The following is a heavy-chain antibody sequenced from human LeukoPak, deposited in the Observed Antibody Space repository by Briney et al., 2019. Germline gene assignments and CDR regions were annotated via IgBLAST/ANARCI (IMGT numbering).Heavy chain of an antibody. Sequence: SVKVSCKASGYTFTSYAMHWVGQAPGQRLEGMGWINAGNGKTKYSQKFQGRVTITTDTSASTAYMELSSLRSEDTAVYYCALVVAANFDYWGQGTLVTVSS. CDR1: GYTFTSYA. CDR2: INAGNGKT. V-gene: IGHV1-3*01. CDR3: ALVVAANFDY. J-gene: IGHJ4*02. D-gene: IGHD2-15*01.